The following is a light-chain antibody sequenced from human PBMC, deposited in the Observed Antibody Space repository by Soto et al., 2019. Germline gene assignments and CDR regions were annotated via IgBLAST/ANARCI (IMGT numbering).Light chain of an antibody. CDR2: AAS. CDR1: QDVSIF. CDR3: QQRSTWLYT. Sequence: EILLAQSPATLSLSPGERATLSCKASQDVSIFLAWYQQKPGQAPRLLIHAASNRATVVPARFSGSGSGRDFTLTITSLEPEEFAVYYCQQRSTWLYTFGQGTKLEV. J-gene: IGKJ2*01. V-gene: IGKV3-11*02.